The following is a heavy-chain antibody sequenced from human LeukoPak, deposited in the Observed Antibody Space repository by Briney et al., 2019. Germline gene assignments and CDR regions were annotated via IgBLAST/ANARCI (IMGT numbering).Heavy chain of an antibody. CDR1: GGSISSGGYY. D-gene: IGHD6-19*01. CDR2: IYYSGST. CDR3: ARSSSSAAYYFDY. V-gene: IGHV4-61*08. Sequence: NTSETLSLTCTVSGGSISSGGYYWSWIRQHPGKGLEWIGYIYYSGSTNYNPSLKSRVTISVDTSKNQFSLKLSSVTAADTAVYYCARSSSSAAYYFDYWGQGTLVTVSS. J-gene: IGHJ4*02.